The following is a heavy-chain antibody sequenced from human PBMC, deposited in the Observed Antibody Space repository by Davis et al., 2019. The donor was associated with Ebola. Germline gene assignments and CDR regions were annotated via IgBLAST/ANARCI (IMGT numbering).Heavy chain of an antibody. CDR2: ISGSGGST. CDR3: SKSGLSFGVVKYHYGMDV. D-gene: IGHD3-3*01. CDR1: GFTFSTYA. V-gene: IGHV3-23*01. Sequence: GESLKISCVVSGFTFSTYAMSWVRQAPGKGLEWVSAISGSGGSTYYADSVKGRFTISRDNSKNTMYLQMNSLRAEDTAVYYCSKSGLSFGVVKYHYGMDVWGKGTTVTVSS. J-gene: IGHJ6*04.